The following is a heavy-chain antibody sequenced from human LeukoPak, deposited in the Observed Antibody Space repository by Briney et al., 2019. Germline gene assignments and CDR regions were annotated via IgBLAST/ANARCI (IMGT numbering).Heavy chain of an antibody. CDR3: ASTVTKGGDAFDI. Sequence: ASVKVSCKASGGTFSSYAINWVRQATGQGLEWMGWMNPNSGNTGYAQKFQGRVTITRNTSISTAYMELSSLRSEDTAVYYCASTVTKGGDAFDIWGQGTMVTVSS. D-gene: IGHD4-17*01. V-gene: IGHV1-8*03. CDR1: GGTFSSYA. J-gene: IGHJ3*02. CDR2: MNPNSGNT.